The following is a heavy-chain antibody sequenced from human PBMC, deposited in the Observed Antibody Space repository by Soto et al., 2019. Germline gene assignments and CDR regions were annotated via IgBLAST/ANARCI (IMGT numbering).Heavy chain of an antibody. CDR3: EKCSYSSGWFLSFDY. D-gene: IGHD6-19*01. CDR2: ISWNSGSI. Sequence: PGGSLRLSCAASGFTFDDYAMHWVRQAPGKGLEWVSGISWNSGSIGYADSVKGRFTISRDNAKNSLYLQMNSLRAEDTALYYCEKCSYSSGWFLSFDYWGQGTLVTVSS. V-gene: IGHV3-9*01. J-gene: IGHJ4*02. CDR1: GFTFDDYA.